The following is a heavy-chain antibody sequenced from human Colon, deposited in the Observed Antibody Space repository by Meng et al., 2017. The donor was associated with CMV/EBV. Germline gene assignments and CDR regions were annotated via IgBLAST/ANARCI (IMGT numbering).Heavy chain of an antibody. J-gene: IGHJ4*02. D-gene: IGHD3-10*01. CDR1: GASITSYY. CDR2: VYISGNT. V-gene: IGHV4-4*07. CDR3: ARDSNLSGLAY. Sequence: QGQLRESGLGLVKHSENLSFICTVSGASITSYYWSWIRQPAGKGLEWIGRVYISGNTNYNPSLKSRVTMSIDTSKNQLSLNIRSVTAADTAVYYCARDSNLSGLAYWGQGTLVAVSS.